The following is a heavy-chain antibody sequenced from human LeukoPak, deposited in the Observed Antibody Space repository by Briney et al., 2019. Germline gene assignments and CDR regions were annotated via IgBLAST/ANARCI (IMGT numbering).Heavy chain of an antibody. J-gene: IGHJ4*02. CDR1: GGSFSGYY. CDR3: ARGGGSYSDY. CDR2: INHSGST. V-gene: IGHV4-34*01. D-gene: IGHD1-26*01. Sequence: PSETLSLTCAVYGGSFSGYYWSWIRQPPGKGLEWIGEINHSGSTNYNPSLKSRVTISVDTSKNQFSLKLSSVTAADTAVYYCARGGGSYSDYWGQGTLVSVCS.